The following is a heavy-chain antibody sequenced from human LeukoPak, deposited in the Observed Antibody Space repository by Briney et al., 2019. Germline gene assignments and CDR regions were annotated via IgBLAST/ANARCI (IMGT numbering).Heavy chain of an antibody. Sequence: PGGSLRLSCAAPGFTFTSYGMHWGRQAPGKGLEWGAVTSYDGSKEFYAGSVKGRLTIARDNSKNTLYLQMNSLRAEDTAVYYCAKPYYYGSGTPSYFDYWGQGTLVTVSS. CDR3: AKPYYYGSGTPSYFDY. J-gene: IGHJ4*02. D-gene: IGHD3-10*01. CDR2: TSYDGSKE. V-gene: IGHV3-30*18. CDR1: GFTFTSYG.